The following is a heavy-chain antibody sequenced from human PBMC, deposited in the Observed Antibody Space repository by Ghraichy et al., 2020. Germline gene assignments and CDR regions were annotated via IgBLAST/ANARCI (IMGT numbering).Heavy chain of an antibody. CDR1: GFTFSSYA. V-gene: IGHV3-23*01. D-gene: IGHD2-2*02. CDR2: ISGSGGST. CDR3: AKDCSSTSCYMPFDP. Sequence: GESLNISCAASGFTFSSYAMSWVRQAPGKGLEWVSAISGSGGSTYYADSVKGRFTISRDNSKNTLYLQMNSLRAEDTAVYYCAKDCSSTSCYMPFDPWGQGTLVTVSS. J-gene: IGHJ5*02.